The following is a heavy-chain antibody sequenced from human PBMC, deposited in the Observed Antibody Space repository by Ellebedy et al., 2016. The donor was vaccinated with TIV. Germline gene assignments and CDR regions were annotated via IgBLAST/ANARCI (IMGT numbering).Heavy chain of an antibody. J-gene: IGHJ3*02. Sequence: GESLKISXAASGFTFSSYAMHWVRQAPGKGLEWVAVISYDGSNKYYADSVKGRFTISRDNSKNTLYLQMNSLRAEDTAVYYCARHAIWGGYLGAFDIWGQGTMVTVSS. CDR2: ISYDGSNK. D-gene: IGHD3-3*01. CDR3: ARHAIWGGYLGAFDI. CDR1: GFTFSSYA. V-gene: IGHV3-30-3*01.